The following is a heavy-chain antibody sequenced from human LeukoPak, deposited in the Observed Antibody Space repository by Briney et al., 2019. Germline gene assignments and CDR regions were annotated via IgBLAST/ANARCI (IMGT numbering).Heavy chain of an antibody. D-gene: IGHD2/OR15-2a*01. CDR2: IIPIFGTA. CDR3: ATSSRGSGDYYYYYMDV. Sequence: ASVKVSCKASGGTFSSYAISWVRQAPGQGLEWMGGIIPIFGTANYAQKFQGRVTITTDESTSTAYMELSSLRSEDTAVYYCATSSRGSGDYYYYYMDVWGKGTTVTVSS. V-gene: IGHV1-69*05. J-gene: IGHJ6*03. CDR1: GGTFSSYA.